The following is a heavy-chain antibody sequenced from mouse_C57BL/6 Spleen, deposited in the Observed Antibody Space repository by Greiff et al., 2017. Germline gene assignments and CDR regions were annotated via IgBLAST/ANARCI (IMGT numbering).Heavy chain of an antibody. D-gene: IGHD2-14*01. J-gene: IGHJ2*01. V-gene: IGHV3-6*01. CDR2: ISYDGSN. CDR3: AREEGIGDPYYFDY. CDR1: GYSITSGYY. Sequence: EVKLPESGPGLVKPSQSLSLTCSVTGYSITSGYYWNWIRQFPGNKLEWMGYISYDGSNNYNPSLKNRISITRDTSKNQFFLKLNSVTTEDTATYYCAREEGIGDPYYFDYWGQGTTLTVSS.